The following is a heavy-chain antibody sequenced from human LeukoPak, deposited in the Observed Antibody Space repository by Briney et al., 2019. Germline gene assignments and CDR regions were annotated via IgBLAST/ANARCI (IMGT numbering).Heavy chain of an antibody. D-gene: IGHD4-17*01. Sequence: PVTLSLTCAVYGRASSGYNWCLIRHPPGKWLNWIGEINHSGSTNYNPSLKRRVTISVDTSKNQFSLKLSSVTAADTAVYYCARRTTVTTLFDYWGEGTLVSVSS. V-gene: IGHV4-34*01. J-gene: IGHJ4*02. CDR3: ARRTTVTTLFDY. CDR1: GRASSGYN. CDR2: INHSGST.